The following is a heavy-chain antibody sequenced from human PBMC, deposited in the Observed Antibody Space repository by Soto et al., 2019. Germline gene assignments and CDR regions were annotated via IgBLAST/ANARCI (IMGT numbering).Heavy chain of an antibody. V-gene: IGHV3-33*06. CDR3: AKDLTGYSMDV. D-gene: IGHD2-21*01. J-gene: IGHJ6*02. CDR1: GFSFSSYG. Sequence: GGSLRLSCAASGFSFSSYGMHWVRQAPGKGLEWVAGIWYDGSNKYYGDSAKGRFTISRDNSMNTLYLEMNSLRAEDTAVYYCAKDLTGYSMDVWGQGTTVTVSS. CDR2: IWYDGSNK.